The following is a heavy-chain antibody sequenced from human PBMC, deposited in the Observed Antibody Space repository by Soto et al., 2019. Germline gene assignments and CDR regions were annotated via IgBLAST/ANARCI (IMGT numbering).Heavy chain of an antibody. CDR3: ARYVGYYVGGDGMDV. J-gene: IGHJ6*02. CDR1: GGSISSGGYS. V-gene: IGHV4-30-2*01. D-gene: IGHD3-10*02. Sequence: QLQLQESGSGLVKPSQTLSLTCAVSGGSISSGGYSWSWIRQPPGKGLEWIGYIYHSGSTYYNPSLKSRVTISVDRSKNQFSLKLSSVTAADTAVYYCARYVGYYVGGDGMDVWGQGTTVTVSS. CDR2: IYHSGST.